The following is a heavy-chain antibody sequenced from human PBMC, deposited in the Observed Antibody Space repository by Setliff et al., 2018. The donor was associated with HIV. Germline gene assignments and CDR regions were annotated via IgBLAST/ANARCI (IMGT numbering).Heavy chain of an antibody. V-gene: IGHV4-4*02. CDR3: AVSSGWYRHDY. J-gene: IGHJ4*02. CDR1: GASISTSNW. D-gene: IGHD6-19*01. CDR2: ISHSGST. Sequence: SETLSLTCAVSGASISTSNWWSWVCLPPGEGLEWIGEISHSGSTNYNPSLKSRVTISLDKSINQFSLKVNSVTAADTAVYYCAVSSGWYRHDYWGQGTLVTVSS.